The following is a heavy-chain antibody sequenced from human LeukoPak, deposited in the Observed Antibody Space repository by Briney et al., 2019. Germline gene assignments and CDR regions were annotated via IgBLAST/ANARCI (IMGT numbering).Heavy chain of an antibody. Sequence: PSETLSLTCAVSGGSISSGGYSWSWIRQPPGKGLEWIAYIYHSGSTYYNPSLKSRVTISVDRSKNQFSLKLSSVTAADTAVYYCARGNGDYGGDAFDIWGQGTMVTVSS. CDR2: IYHSGST. CDR3: ARGNGDYGGDAFDI. D-gene: IGHD4-17*01. J-gene: IGHJ3*02. V-gene: IGHV4-30-2*01. CDR1: GGSISSGGYS.